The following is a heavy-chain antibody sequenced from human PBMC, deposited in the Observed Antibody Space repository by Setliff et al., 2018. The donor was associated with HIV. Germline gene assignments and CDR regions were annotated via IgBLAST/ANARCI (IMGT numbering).Heavy chain of an antibody. CDR3: ARQTWEYYDTLTGYYRSPKNFDS. CDR2: INHSGST. J-gene: IGHJ4*02. V-gene: IGHV4-34*01. CDR1: GGSFSGYY. D-gene: IGHD3-9*01. Sequence: PSETLSLTCAVYGGSFSGYYWSWIRQPPGKGLEWIGEINHSGSTYYNPSLKSRVTISVDTSKNQFSLKLNSVTAADTAVYYCARQTWEYYDTLTGYYRSPKNFDSWGQGTLVTVSS.